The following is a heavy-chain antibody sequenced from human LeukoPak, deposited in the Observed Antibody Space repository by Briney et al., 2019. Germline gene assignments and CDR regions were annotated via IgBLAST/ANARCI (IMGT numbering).Heavy chain of an antibody. CDR1: GGSFSGYY. CDR2: INHSGST. V-gene: IGHV4-34*01. CDR3: ARAVGSGSFQTYYYYMDV. D-gene: IGHD3-10*01. J-gene: IGHJ6*03. Sequence: PSETLSLTCAVYGGSFSGYYWSWIRQPPGKGLEWIGEINHSGSTNYKSSLKSRVTISVDTSKNQFSLKLSSVTAADTAVYYCARAVGSGSFQTYYYYMDVWGKGTTVTISS.